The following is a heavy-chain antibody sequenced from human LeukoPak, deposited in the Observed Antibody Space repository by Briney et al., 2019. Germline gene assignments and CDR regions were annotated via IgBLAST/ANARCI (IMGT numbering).Heavy chain of an antibody. V-gene: IGHV4-59*01. CDR2: IYYSGTT. CDR1: GGSISGYH. J-gene: IGHJ5*02. Sequence: SETLSLTCTVSGGSISGYHWSWFRQPPGKGLEWIGYIYYSGTTRYNPSLKSRVTISVDTSRNQFSLKLHSVTAADTAVYYCARDRGRATWFDPWGQGTAVTVSS. D-gene: IGHD3-10*01. CDR3: ARDRGRATWFDP.